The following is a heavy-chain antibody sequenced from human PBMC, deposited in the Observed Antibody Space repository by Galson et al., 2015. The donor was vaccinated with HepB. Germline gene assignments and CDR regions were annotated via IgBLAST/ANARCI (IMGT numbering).Heavy chain of an antibody. Sequence: CKASGYTFTGYYMHWVRQAPGQGLEWMGWINPNSGGTNYAQKFQGRVTMTRDTSISTAYMELSRLRSDDTAVYYCARGGEQFVVRYAFDIWGQGTMVTVSS. J-gene: IGHJ3*02. CDR2: INPNSGGT. CDR3: ARGGEQFVVRYAFDI. D-gene: IGHD6-6*01. V-gene: IGHV1-2*02. CDR1: GYTFTGYY.